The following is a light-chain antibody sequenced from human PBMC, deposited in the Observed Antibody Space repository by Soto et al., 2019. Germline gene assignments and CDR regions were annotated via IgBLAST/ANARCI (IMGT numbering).Light chain of an antibody. V-gene: IGLV1-40*01. CDR2: DNN. Sequence: QSALTQPPSVSGAPGQRVTISCTGSNSNFGAGYDVHWYQRLPGTAPKVLIYDNNNRPSGVPDRFSGSRSGTSASLAITGLQAEDEADYYCHSYDVSLSGPVFGGGTQLTVL. CDR3: HSYDVSLSGPV. J-gene: IGLJ7*01. CDR1: NSNFGAGYD.